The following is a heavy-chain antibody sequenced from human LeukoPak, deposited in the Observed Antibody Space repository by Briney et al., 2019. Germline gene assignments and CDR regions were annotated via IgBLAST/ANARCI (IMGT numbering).Heavy chain of an antibody. V-gene: IGHV3-53*01. Sequence: GGSLRLSCAASGFTVITNDMTWIRQAPGKGLEWVSVLYSDGNTKYADAVQGRFTISRDNSKNTLYLEMNSLSPDDTAVYYCARGVEPLAANTLAYWGQGTLVTASS. J-gene: IGHJ4*02. D-gene: IGHD1-14*01. CDR3: ARGVEPLAANTLAY. CDR2: LYSDGNT. CDR1: GFTVITND.